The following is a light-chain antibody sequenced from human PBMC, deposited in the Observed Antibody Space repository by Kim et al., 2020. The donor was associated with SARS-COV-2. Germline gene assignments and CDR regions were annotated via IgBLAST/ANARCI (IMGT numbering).Light chain of an antibody. Sequence: VALGQTVRITSQGDSLRSYYATWYQHKPGQAPILVIYGKNNRPSGIPDRFSGSSSGNTASLTITGTQAGDEADYYCNSRDSNDNVVFGGGTQLTVL. CDR3: NSRDSNDNVV. CDR2: GKN. J-gene: IGLJ2*01. V-gene: IGLV3-19*01. CDR1: SLRSYY.